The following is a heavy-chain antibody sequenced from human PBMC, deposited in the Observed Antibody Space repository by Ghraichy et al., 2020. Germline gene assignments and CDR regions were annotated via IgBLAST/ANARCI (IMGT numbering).Heavy chain of an antibody. CDR1: GFTFSSYA. V-gene: IGHV3-23*01. CDR2: IGGSIGIT. D-gene: IGHD6-19*01. Sequence: GESLNISCAASGFTFSSYAMNWVRQAPGKGLDWVSLIGGSIGITYYSDSVKGRFTISRDNSKNTLYLQMNSLRVEDTAIYYCAKDISSSGYYFDYWGQGTLVTVSS. CDR3: AKDISSSGYYFDY. J-gene: IGHJ4*02.